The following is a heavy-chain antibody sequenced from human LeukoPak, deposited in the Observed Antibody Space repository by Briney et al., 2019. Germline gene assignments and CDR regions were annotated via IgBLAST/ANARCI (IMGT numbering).Heavy chain of an antibody. CDR3: ASARPILTGTLYYYYYGMDV. D-gene: IGHD3-9*01. CDR2: IIPIFGTA. V-gene: IGHV1-69*06. Sequence: SVKVSCKASGGTFSSYAISWVRQAPGQGLEWMGGIIPIFGTANYAQKFQGRVTITADKSTSTAYMELSSLRSEDTAVYYCASARPILTGTLYYYYYGMDVWGKGTTVTVSS. J-gene: IGHJ6*04. CDR1: GGTFSSYA.